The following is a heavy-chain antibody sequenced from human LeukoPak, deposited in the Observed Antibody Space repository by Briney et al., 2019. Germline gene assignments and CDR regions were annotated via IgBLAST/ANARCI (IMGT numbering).Heavy chain of an antibody. CDR2: IKSKTDGGTT. D-gene: IGHD3-10*01. CDR3: TTALLWFGEYR. V-gene: IGHV3-15*01. Sequence: GGSLRLSCAASGFTFSNAWMSWVRQSPGKGLEWVGRIKSKTDGGTTDYAAPVKGRFSISRDDSKNTLYLQMNNLNTEDTAVYFCTTALLWFGEYRWGQGTLVTVSS. CDR1: GFTFSNAW. J-gene: IGHJ5*02.